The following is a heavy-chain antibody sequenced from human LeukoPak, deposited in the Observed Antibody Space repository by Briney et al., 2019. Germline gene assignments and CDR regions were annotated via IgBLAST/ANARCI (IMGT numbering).Heavy chain of an antibody. CDR3: ARQIVGATGLDY. J-gene: IGHJ4*02. D-gene: IGHD1-26*01. CDR2: ISSSGRTV. V-gene: IGHV3-48*03. Sequence: GGSLRLSCAASGFSFSSYEINWVRQAPGKGLEWVSYISSSGRTVYYADSVKGRFTISRDNAKDSLYLQMNSLRAEDTAVYYCARQIVGATGLDYWGQGTLVTVSS. CDR1: GFSFSSYE.